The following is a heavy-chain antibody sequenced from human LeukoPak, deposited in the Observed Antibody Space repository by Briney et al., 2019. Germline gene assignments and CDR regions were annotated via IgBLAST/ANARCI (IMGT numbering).Heavy chain of an antibody. J-gene: IGHJ4*02. CDR2: ISGGGTT. CDR3: AKGTYYHGSGGFHFDY. V-gene: IGHV3-23*01. D-gene: IGHD3-10*01. CDR1: GFTFTSYA. Sequence: GGSLRLSCAASGFTFTSYAMSWVRQAPGKGLEWVSTISGGGTTYYADSVKGRSTISRDNSKNTMYLQMNSLRAKDTAVYYCAKGTYYHGSGGFHFDYWGQGTLVTVSS.